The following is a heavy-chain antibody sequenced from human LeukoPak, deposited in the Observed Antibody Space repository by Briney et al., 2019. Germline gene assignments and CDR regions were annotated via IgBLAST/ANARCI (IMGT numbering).Heavy chain of an antibody. CDR1: GFTFSSSD. J-gene: IGHJ4*02. Sequence: GGSLRLSCAASGFTFSSSDMHWVRQPTGKGLEWVSAIGTIGDTYYPGSVKGRFTISRENAKNTLYLQMNSLRAEDTAVYYCAKDWGEYFDYVWGSFTSFDSWGQGTLVTVSS. CDR2: IGTIGDT. D-gene: IGHD3-16*01. CDR3: AKDWGEYFDYVWGSFTSFDS. V-gene: IGHV3-13*01.